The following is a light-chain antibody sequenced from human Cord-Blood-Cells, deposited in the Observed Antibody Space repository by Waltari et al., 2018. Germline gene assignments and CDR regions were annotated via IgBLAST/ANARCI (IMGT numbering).Light chain of an antibody. Sequence: EIVMTQSPAPLSVSPGERATLSCRASQSVSSNLAWYQQKPGQAPRLLIYGASTRATGIPARFSGSGSGTEFTLTISSLQSEDFAVYYCQQYNNRWTFGQGTKVEIK. CDR2: GAS. J-gene: IGKJ1*01. CDR3: QQYNNRWT. CDR1: QSVSSN. V-gene: IGKV3-15*01.